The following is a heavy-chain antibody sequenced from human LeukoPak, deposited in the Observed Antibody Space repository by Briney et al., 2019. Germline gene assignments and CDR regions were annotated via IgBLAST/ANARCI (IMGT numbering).Heavy chain of an antibody. V-gene: IGHV4-59*08. CDR1: GGSISSYY. Sequence: PSETLSLTCTVSGGSISSYYWSWIRQPPGKGLEWIGYIYYSGSTNYNPSLKSRVTISVDTSKNQFSLKLSSVTAADTAVYYCARKGGSYGGNPEAPYFDYWGQGTLVTVSS. CDR3: ARKGGSYGGNPEAPYFDY. CDR2: IYYSGST. D-gene: IGHD4-23*01. J-gene: IGHJ4*02.